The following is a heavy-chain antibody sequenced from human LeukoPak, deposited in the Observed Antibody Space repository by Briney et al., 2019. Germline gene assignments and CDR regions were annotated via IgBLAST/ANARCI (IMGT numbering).Heavy chain of an antibody. J-gene: IGHJ6*02. Sequence: GGSLRLSCAASGFTFSSYGMHWVRQAPGKGLEGVAVISCDGSNKYYADSVKGRFTISRDNSKNTLYLQMNSLRAEDTAVYYCAKSTLDIVVVPAAMSRYYYGMDVWGQGTTVTVSS. CDR2: ISCDGSNK. CDR3: AKSTLDIVVVPAAMSRYYYGMDV. CDR1: GFTFSSYG. D-gene: IGHD2-2*03. V-gene: IGHV3-30*18.